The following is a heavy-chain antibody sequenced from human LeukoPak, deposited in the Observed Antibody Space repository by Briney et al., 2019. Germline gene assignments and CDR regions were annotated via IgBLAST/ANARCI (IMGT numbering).Heavy chain of an antibody. CDR2: IYYSGST. J-gene: IGHJ6*02. CDR3: ARGPIYDIFTGYSAYGMDV. D-gene: IGHD3-9*01. V-gene: IGHV4-59*01. CDR1: GGSISSYY. Sequence: PSETLSLTCTVSGGSISSYYWSWIRQPPGKGLEWIGYIYYSGSTNYNPSLKSRVTISVDTSKNQFSLKLSSVTAADTAVYYCARGPIYDIFTGYSAYGMDVWGQGTTVTVSS.